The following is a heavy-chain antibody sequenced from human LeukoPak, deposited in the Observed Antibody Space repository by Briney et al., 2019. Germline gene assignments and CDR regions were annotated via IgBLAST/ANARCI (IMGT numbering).Heavy chain of an antibody. CDR1: GFTFSSYS. CDR3: ARVLGERYFDWSNGINPENWFDP. Sequence: KSGGSLRLSCAASGFTFSSYSMNWVRQAPGKGLEWVSSISSSSSYIYYADSVKGRFTISRDNAKNSLYLQMNSLRAEDTAVYYCARVLGERYFDWSNGINPENWFDPWGQGTLVTVSS. V-gene: IGHV3-21*01. J-gene: IGHJ5*02. D-gene: IGHD3-9*01. CDR2: ISSSSSYI.